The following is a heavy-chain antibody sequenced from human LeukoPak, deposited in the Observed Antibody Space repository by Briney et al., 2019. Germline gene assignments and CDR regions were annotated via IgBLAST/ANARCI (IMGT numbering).Heavy chain of an antibody. J-gene: IGHJ3*02. CDR2: IYSGGST. D-gene: IGHD1-20*01. Sequence: PGGSLRLSCAASGFTVSSNYMSWVRQAPGKGLEWVSVIYSGGSTYYADSVKGRFTISRDNSKNTLYLQMNSRRAEDTAVYYCARDFNWDGDAAFDIWGQGTMVTVSS. CDR1: GFTVSSNY. CDR3: ARDFNWDGDAAFDI. V-gene: IGHV3-66*02.